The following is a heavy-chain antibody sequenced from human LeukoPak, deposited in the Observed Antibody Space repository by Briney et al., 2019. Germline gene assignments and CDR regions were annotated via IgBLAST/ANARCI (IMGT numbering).Heavy chain of an antibody. D-gene: IGHD6-19*01. CDR2: ISSSSSYI. J-gene: IGHJ4*02. CDR3: AITVAVAGTGDY. CDR1: GFTFSSYS. V-gene: IGHV3-21*01. Sequence: GGSLRLSCAASGFTFSSYSMNWVRQAPGKGLEWVSSISSSSSYIYYADSVKGRFTISRDNAKNSLYLQMNSLRAEDTAVYYCAITVAVAGTGDYWGQGTLVTVSS.